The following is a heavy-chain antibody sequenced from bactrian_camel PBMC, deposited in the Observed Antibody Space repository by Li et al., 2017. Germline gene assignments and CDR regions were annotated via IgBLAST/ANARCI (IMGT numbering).Heavy chain of an antibody. CDR2: IDTGEGYKYYSGEHYP. CDR1: GFTFSSYA. Sequence: HVQLVESGGGLVQPGGSLRLSCAASGFTFSSYAMSWVRQAPGKEREGIAVIDTGEGYKYYSGEHYPHYHDSVKGRFTVSRDNAKNTLYLQLDRLESDDTAMYYCAKGPRSDCYGESWCTYEYNYWGQGTQVTVS. CDR3: AKGPRSDCYGESWCTYEYNY. D-gene: IGHD3*01. V-gene: IGHV3S1*01. J-gene: IGHJ4*01.